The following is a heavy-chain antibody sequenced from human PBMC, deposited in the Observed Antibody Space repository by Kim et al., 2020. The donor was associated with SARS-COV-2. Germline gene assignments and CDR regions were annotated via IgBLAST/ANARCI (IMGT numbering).Heavy chain of an antibody. CDR2: GGST. Sequence: GGSTYYADSVKGRFTISRDNSKNTLYLQMNSLRAEDTAVYYCAKDGGMDVWGQGTTVTVSS. V-gene: IGHV3-23*01. CDR3: AKDGGMDV. J-gene: IGHJ6*02.